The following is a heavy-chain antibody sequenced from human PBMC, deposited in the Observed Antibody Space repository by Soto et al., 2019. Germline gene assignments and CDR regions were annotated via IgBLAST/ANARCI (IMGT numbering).Heavy chain of an antibody. J-gene: IGHJ4*02. CDR1: GGSISNYY. D-gene: IGHD1-20*01. V-gene: IGHV4-59*01. Sequence: QVQLQESGPGLVKPSETLSLTCIVSGGSISNYYWSWIRLPPGKGLEWIGYIYFRGSTNYNPSLKSRVTISVDTSKNQFSLKLSPVTAADTAVYYCARGGYNWNDVTDYWGQGTLVTVSS. CDR3: ARGGYNWNDVTDY. CDR2: IYFRGST.